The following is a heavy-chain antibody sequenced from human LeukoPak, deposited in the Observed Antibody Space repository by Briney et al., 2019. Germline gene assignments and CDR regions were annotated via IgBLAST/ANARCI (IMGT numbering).Heavy chain of an antibody. J-gene: IGHJ4*02. CDR2: ISGSGGST. CDR3: ASGDRGMVYAF. Sequence: GGSLRLSCAASGFTFSSYAMSWVRQAPGKGLEWVSAISGSGGSTYYADSVKGPFTISRDNSKNTLYLQMNSLRAEDTAVYYCASGDRGMVYAFWGQGTLVTVSS. CDR1: GFTFSSYA. D-gene: IGHD2-8*01. V-gene: IGHV3-23*01.